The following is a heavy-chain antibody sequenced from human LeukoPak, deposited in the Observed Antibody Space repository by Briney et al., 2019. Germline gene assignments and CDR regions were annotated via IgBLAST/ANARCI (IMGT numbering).Heavy chain of an antibody. CDR2: ISSSSSYI. Sequence: GGSLRLSCAASGFTFSGSAMNWVRQAPGKGLEWASSISSSSSYIYYADSVKGRFTISRDNAKNSLYLQMNSLRAEDTAVYYCARGVPVHYYFDYWGQGTLVTVSS. CDR3: ARGVPVHYYFDY. V-gene: IGHV3-21*01. D-gene: IGHD1-1*01. CDR1: GFTFSGSA. J-gene: IGHJ4*02.